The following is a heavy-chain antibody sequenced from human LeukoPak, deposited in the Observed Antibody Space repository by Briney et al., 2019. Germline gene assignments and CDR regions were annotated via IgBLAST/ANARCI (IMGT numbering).Heavy chain of an antibody. Sequence: SETLSLTCTVSGGSISSYYWSWIRQPPGKGLEWIRYIYSSGSTNYNPSLKGRVTISVDTSKNQFSLKLRSVTAADTAVYYCARGVSSSSGAIGTFDIWGQGTMVTVSS. V-gene: IGHV4-59*01. CDR3: ARGVSSSSGAIGTFDI. J-gene: IGHJ3*02. CDR1: GGSISSYY. D-gene: IGHD6-6*01. CDR2: IYSSGST.